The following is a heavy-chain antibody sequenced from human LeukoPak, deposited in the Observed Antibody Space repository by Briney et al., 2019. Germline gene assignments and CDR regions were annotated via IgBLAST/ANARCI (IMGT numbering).Heavy chain of an antibody. Sequence: ASVKVSCKAPGYTFTGYYMHWVRQAPGQGLEWMGWINPNSGGTNYAQKFQGRVTMTRDTSISTAYMELSRLRSDDTAVYYCASLSTPEYYFDYWGQGTLVTVSS. V-gene: IGHV1-2*02. D-gene: IGHD2-15*01. CDR3: ASLSTPEYYFDY. CDR2: INPNSGGT. CDR1: GYTFTGYY. J-gene: IGHJ4*02.